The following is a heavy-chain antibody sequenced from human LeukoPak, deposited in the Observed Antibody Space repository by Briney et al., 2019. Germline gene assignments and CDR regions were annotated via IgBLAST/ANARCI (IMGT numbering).Heavy chain of an antibody. Sequence: PGESLRLSCAAFGFTVSRSHMTWVRQAPGKGLEWVSIIYSGGSTYYADSVRGRFTISRDSSQNTLYLQMNGLRVEDTAVYYCVTLPTGDYWGQGTLVTVSS. CDR3: VTLPTGDY. J-gene: IGHJ4*02. CDR2: IYSGGST. CDR1: GFTVSRSH. D-gene: IGHD2-15*01. V-gene: IGHV3-53*01.